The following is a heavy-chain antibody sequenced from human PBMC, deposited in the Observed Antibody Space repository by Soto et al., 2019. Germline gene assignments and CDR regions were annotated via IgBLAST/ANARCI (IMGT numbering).Heavy chain of an antibody. CDR3: AKFSSGWYQVDY. D-gene: IGHD6-19*01. J-gene: IGHJ4*02. CDR1: GFTFDDYA. CDR2: ISWNSGSI. V-gene: IGHV3-9*01. Sequence: SLRLSCAASGFTFDDYAMHWVRQAPGKGLEWVSGISWNSGSIGYADSVKGRFTISRDNAKNSLYLQMNSLRAKDTALYYCAKFSSGWYQVDYWGQGTLVTVSS.